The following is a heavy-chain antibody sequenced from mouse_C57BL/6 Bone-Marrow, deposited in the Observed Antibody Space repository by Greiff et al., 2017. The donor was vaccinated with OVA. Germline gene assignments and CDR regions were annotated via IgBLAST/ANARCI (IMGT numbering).Heavy chain of an antibody. CDR2: ISSGGDYI. J-gene: IGHJ4*01. CDR3: TRDDYDKAMDY. V-gene: IGHV5-9-1*02. D-gene: IGHD2-4*01. CDR1: GFTFSSYA. Sequence: EVMLVESGEGLVKPGGSLKLSCAASGFTFSSYAMSWVRQTPEKRLEWVAYISSGGDYIYYADTVKGRFTISRDNARNTLYLQMSSLKSEDTAMYYCTRDDYDKAMDYWGQGTSVTVSS.